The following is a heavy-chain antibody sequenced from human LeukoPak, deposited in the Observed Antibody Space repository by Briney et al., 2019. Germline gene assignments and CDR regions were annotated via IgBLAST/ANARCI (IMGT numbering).Heavy chain of an antibody. Sequence: GKSLKIPGKCSGYSLTSYGIGGVRQMPGKCLDWMGIIYPGDSDTRYSPSVQGHVTISAANSISTPDLQWSSLKASATAMYSCARGSSRDNFDYWGQGTLVTVSS. J-gene: IGHJ4*02. CDR2: IYPGDSDT. D-gene: IGHD2-15*01. V-gene: IGHV5-51*01. CDR1: GYSLTSYG. CDR3: ARGSSRDNFDY.